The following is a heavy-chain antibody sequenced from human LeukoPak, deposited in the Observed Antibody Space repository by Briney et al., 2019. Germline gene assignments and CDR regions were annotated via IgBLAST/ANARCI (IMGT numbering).Heavy chain of an antibody. J-gene: IGHJ6*02. Sequence: SETLSLTCTVSGGSISSSPYHWGWIRQPPGKGLEWIGSFYYSGSTYSNPSLKSRVTISVDTSKNQFSLRLSSVTAADTAVYYCARVWGCSSTSCYPYYYYGMDVWGQGTTVTVSS. CDR1: GGSISSSPYH. V-gene: IGHV4-39*01. CDR3: ARVWGCSSTSCYPYYYYGMDV. D-gene: IGHD2-2*01. CDR2: FYYSGST.